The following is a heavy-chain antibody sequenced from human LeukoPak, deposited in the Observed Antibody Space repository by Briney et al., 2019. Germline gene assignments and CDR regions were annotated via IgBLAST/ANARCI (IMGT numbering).Heavy chain of an antibody. Sequence: SETLSLTCTVSGDPISSHSDYKWTWIRQSPQKGLEWIGYIYYTGSTNYNPSLRSRLTISVDTSMNQFSLRLTAVTAADTAVYYCAREYSAFEDWGQGAPVTVSS. V-gene: IGHV4-61*08. D-gene: IGHD4-11*01. J-gene: IGHJ4*02. CDR2: IYYTGST. CDR3: AREYSAFED. CDR1: GDPISSHSDY.